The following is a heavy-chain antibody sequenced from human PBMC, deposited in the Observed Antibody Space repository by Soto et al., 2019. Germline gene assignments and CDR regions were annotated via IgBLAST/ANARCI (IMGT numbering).Heavy chain of an antibody. CDR3: ASESLGYCSGGSSMMFDP. Sequence: QVQQVQSGAEVKKPGASVKVSCKASGYTFTSYGISWVRQAPGQGLEWMGWISAYNGNTNYAQKLQGRVTMTTDTSTSTAYMELRSLRSDDTAVYYCASESLGYCSGGSSMMFDPWGQGTLVTVSS. J-gene: IGHJ5*02. CDR2: ISAYNGNT. CDR1: GYTFTSYG. V-gene: IGHV1-18*01. D-gene: IGHD2-15*01.